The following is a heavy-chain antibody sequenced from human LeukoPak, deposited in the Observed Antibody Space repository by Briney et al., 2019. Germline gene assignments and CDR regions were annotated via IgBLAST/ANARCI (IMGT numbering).Heavy chain of an antibody. CDR1: GFTFGDYA. CDR3: TRDLNPYSSSWYITWY. D-gene: IGHD6-13*01. CDR2: IRTKAYAGTT. V-gene: IGHV3-49*04. Sequence: GGSLRLSCTASGFTFGDYAMSWVRQAPGKGLEWVGLIRTKAYAGTTEYAASVKGRFTISRDDSKSIAYLQMNSLKTEDTAVYYCTRDLNPYSSSWYITWYWGQGTLVTVSS. J-gene: IGHJ4*02.